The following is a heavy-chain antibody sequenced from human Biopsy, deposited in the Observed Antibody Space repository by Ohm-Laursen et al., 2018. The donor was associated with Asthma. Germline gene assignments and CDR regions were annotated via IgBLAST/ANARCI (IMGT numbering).Heavy chain of an antibody. J-gene: IGHJ3*02. D-gene: IGHD3-22*01. V-gene: IGHV1-3*01. CDR2: INAGNGNT. CDR3: ARSMIVADGSDAFDI. Sequence: GSSVKVSCKSSGYTFINYAIHWVRQAPGQRLEWMGWINAGNGNTKYSEKFQGRVTMTRDTSTSTVYMELSSLRSEDTAVYYCARSMIVADGSDAFDIWGQGTMVTVSS. CDR1: GYTFINYA.